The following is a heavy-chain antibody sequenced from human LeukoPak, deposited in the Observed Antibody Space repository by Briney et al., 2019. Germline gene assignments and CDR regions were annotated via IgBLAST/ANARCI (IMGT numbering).Heavy chain of an antibody. CDR3: AKDRHYYDSSGYYYWNFDL. CDR1: GFTFSSYA. Sequence: GGSLRLSCAASGFTFSSYAMSWVRQAPGKGLEWVSAISGSGGSTYHADSVKGRFTISRGNSKNTLYLQMNSLRAEDTAVYYCAKDRHYYDSSGYYYWNFDLWGRGTLVTVSS. CDR2: ISGSGGST. J-gene: IGHJ2*01. V-gene: IGHV3-23*01. D-gene: IGHD3-22*01.